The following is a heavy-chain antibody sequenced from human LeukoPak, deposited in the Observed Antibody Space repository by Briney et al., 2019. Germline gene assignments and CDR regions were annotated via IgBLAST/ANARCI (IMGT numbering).Heavy chain of an antibody. CDR1: GFTFDDYG. V-gene: IGHV3-20*04. J-gene: IGHJ4*02. Sequence: PGGSLRLSCAASGFTFDDYGMSWVRQAPGKGLEWVSGINWNGGSTGYADSVKGRFTISRDNAKNSLYLQMNSLRAEDTALYYCARDPPIAAAGIEDHWGQGTLVTVSS. D-gene: IGHD6-13*01. CDR3: ARDPPIAAAGIEDH. CDR2: INWNGGST.